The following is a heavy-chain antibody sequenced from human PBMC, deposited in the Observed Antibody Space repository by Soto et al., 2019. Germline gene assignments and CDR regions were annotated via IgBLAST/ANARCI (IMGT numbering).Heavy chain of an antibody. CDR1: GGSISSYY. J-gene: IGHJ6*02. V-gene: IGHV4-59*01. Sequence: PSETLSLTCTVSGGSISSYYWSWIRQPPGKGLEWIGYIYYSGSTNYNPSLKSRVTISVDTSKNQFSLKLSSVTAADTAVYYCARDRSGFWSGYHYYYYGMDVWGQGTTVTV. CDR3: ARDRSGFWSGYHYYYYGMDV. D-gene: IGHD3-3*01. CDR2: IYYSGST.